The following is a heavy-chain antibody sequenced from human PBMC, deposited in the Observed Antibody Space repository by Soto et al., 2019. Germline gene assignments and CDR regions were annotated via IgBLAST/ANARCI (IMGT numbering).Heavy chain of an antibody. CDR1: GSGFIRSG. CDR2: IVVASGQT. V-gene: IGHV1-58*02. CDR3: SADRPDIAVGWWV. Sequence: SVKVSCKASGSGFIRSGIQWVRQAHGQRLEWIGWIVVASGQTNYAQNFRGRVAITRDTSTATAYIELTGLTSEDTAVYFCSADRPDIAVGWWVWGQGTTLTVSS. D-gene: IGHD2-15*01. J-gene: IGHJ6*02.